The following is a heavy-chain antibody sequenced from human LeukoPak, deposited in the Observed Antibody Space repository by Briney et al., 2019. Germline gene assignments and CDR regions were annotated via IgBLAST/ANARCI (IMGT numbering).Heavy chain of an antibody. D-gene: IGHD3-10*01. CDR3: ARGDGSGRYCIEY. CDR1: GFTFSSYS. V-gene: IGHV3-21*01. J-gene: IGHJ4*02. CDR2: ISSSSSYI. Sequence: GGSLRLSCAASGFTFSSYSMNWVRQAPGKGLEWVSSISSSSSYIYYADSVKGRFTISRDNAKNSLYLQMNSLRAEDTAVYYCARGDGSGRYCIEYWGQGTLVAVAS.